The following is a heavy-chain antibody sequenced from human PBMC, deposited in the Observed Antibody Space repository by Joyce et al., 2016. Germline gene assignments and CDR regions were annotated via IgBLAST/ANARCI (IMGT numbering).Heavy chain of an antibody. J-gene: IGHJ2*01. Sequence: QVQLVQSGAEVKKPGSSVKVSCKASGGPFSTYAISWVRQAPGQGLEWMGGIIPIFGTVKYSQKFQGRVTVTADKSTSTAYMEVTSLRSEDTAVYYCARGYCSGGSCYGYFDLWGRGTLVTVSS. CDR1: GGPFSTYA. CDR2: IIPIFGTV. V-gene: IGHV1-69*06. CDR3: ARGYCSGGSCYGYFDL. D-gene: IGHD2-15*01.